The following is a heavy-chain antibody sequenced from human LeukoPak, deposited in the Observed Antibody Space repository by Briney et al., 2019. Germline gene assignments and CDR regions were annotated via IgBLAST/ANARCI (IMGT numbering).Heavy chain of an antibody. Sequence: GGSLRLSCATSGFTFSSYSFDWVRQAPGKGLEWVSYIDRRSETMYYARSVRGRFTISRDNAKNSLYLQMDSLGVEDTAVYYCARDFTSGLYPSDYWGPGTLVTVSS. CDR3: ARDFTSGLYPSDY. V-gene: IGHV3-48*01. CDR2: IDRRSETM. D-gene: IGHD2-8*01. CDR1: GFTFSSYS. J-gene: IGHJ4*02.